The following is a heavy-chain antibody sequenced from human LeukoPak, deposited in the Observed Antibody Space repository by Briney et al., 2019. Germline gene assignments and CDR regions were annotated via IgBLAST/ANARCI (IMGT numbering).Heavy chain of an antibody. J-gene: IGHJ4*02. Sequence: GGSLRLSCAASGFTFSSYSMNWVRQAPGKGLEWVSSISSSSSSYIYYADSVKGRFTISRDNAKNSLYLQMNSLRAEDTAVYYCARDPRRYSSGWYAYWGQGTLVTVSS. CDR2: ISSSSSSYI. D-gene: IGHD6-19*01. CDR3: ARDPRRYSSGWYAY. V-gene: IGHV3-21*01. CDR1: GFTFSSYS.